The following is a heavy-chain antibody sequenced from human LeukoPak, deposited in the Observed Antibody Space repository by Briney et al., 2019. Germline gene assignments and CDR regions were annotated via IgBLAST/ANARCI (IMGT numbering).Heavy chain of an antibody. D-gene: IGHD3-10*01. J-gene: IGHJ4*02. CDR2: INHSGST. V-gene: IGHV4-34*01. Sequence: PSQTLSLTCAVYGGSFSGYYWSWIRQPPGKGLEWIGEINHSGSTKYNPSLKSRVTISVDTSKNQFALKLNSVTAADTAVYYCARGGSGSYTGYFDYWGQGALVTVSS. CDR3: ARGGSGSYTGYFDY. CDR1: GGSFSGYY.